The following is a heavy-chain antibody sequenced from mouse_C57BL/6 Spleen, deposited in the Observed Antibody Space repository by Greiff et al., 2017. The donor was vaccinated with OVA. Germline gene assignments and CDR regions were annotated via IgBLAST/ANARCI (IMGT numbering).Heavy chain of an antibody. V-gene: IGHV3-6*01. CDR1: GYSITSGYY. CDR2: ISYDGSN. J-gene: IGHJ1*03. CDR3: ARDHSNYWYFDV. Sequence: EVQVVESGPGLVKPSQSLSLACSVTGYSITSGYYWNWIRQFPGNKLEWMGYISYDGSNNYNPSLKNRISITRDTSKNQFFLKLNSVTTEDTATYYCARDHSNYWYFDVWGTGTTVTVSS. D-gene: IGHD2-5*01.